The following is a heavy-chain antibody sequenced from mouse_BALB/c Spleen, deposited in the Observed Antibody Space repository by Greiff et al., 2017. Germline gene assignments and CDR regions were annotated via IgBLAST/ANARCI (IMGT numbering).Heavy chain of an antibody. V-gene: IGHV1-69*01. Sequence: LVESGAELVMPGASVKMSCKASGYTFTDYWMHWVKQRPGQGLEWIGAIDTSDSYTSYNQKFKGKATLTVDESSSTAYMQLSSLTSEDSAVYYCARGNDCYSFDYWGQGTTLTVSS. J-gene: IGHJ2*01. D-gene: IGHD2-3*01. CDR3: ARGNDCYSFDY. CDR1: GYTFTDYW. CDR2: IDTSDSYT.